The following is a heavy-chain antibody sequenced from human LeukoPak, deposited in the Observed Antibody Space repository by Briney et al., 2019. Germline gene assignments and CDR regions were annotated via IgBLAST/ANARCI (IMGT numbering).Heavy chain of an antibody. V-gene: IGHV1-69*04. D-gene: IGHD2-2*01. Sequence: EASVXVSCXAXGGXFSSYAISWVRQAPGQGLEWMGRIIPILGIANYAQKFQGRVTITADKSTSTAYMELSSLRSEDTAVYYCARSLHQLLPLQDYYYGMDVWGQGTTVTVSS. CDR3: ARSLHQLLPLQDYYYGMDV. CDR2: IIPILGIA. J-gene: IGHJ6*02. CDR1: GGXFSSYA.